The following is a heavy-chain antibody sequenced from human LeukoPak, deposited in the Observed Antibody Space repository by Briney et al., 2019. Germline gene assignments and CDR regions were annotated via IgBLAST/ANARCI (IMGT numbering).Heavy chain of an antibody. CDR2: IWYDGSTK. V-gene: IGHV3-33*01. Sequence: GGSLRLSCAASGFTFSSYGMHWVRQAPGKGLEWVAVIWYDGSTKYYADSVKGRFTISRDNSKNTLYLQMNSLRAEDTAVYYCARGGYYDSSGYYKYYFDYWGQGTLVTVSS. J-gene: IGHJ4*02. CDR3: ARGGYYDSSGYYKYYFDY. D-gene: IGHD3-22*01. CDR1: GFTFSSYG.